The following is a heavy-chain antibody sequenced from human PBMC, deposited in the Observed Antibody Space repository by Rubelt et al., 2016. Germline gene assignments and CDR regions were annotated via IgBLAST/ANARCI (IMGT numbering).Heavy chain of an antibody. CDR1: GHNFIGYH. CDR3: AARHGTQTYGAFDL. CDR2: ITSSGGST. V-gene: IGHV1-46*01. J-gene: IGHJ3*01. D-gene: IGHD6-13*01. Sequence: QEQLVQSGAEVRKPGASVSISCKPSGHNFIGYHIHWVRQAPGQGLEWMGIITSSGGSTYYAQKFQGRVSLTRDTLELNSLRPEDTAVYFCAARHGTQTYGAFDLWGQGTKVTVSS.